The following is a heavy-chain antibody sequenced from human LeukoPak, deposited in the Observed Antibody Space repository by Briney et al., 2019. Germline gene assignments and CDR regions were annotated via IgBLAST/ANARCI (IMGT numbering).Heavy chain of an antibody. CDR3: AKGDPLSVAGVYYFDY. Sequence: GGSLRLSCAASGFTFSSYAMSWVRQAPGKGLEWVSAISGSGGSTYYADSVKGRFTISRDNSKNTVYLQMNSLRAEDTAVYYCAKGDPLSVAGVYYFDYWGQGTLVTVSS. CDR2: ISGSGGST. CDR1: GFTFSSYA. J-gene: IGHJ4*02. D-gene: IGHD6-19*01. V-gene: IGHV3-23*01.